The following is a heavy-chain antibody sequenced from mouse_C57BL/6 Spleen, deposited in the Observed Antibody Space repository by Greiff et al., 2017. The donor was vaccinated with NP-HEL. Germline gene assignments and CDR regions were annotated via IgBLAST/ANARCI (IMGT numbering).Heavy chain of an antibody. V-gene: IGHV1-82*01. Sequence: VQLQQSGPELVKPGASVKISCKASGYAFSSSWMNWVKQRPGKGLEWIGRIYPGDGDTNYNGKFKGKATLTADKSSSTAYMQLSSLTSEDSAVYFCARSGDIYYYGSSFAYWGQGTLVTVSA. D-gene: IGHD1-1*01. CDR3: ARSGDIYYYGSSFAY. CDR1: GYAFSSSW. J-gene: IGHJ3*01. CDR2: IYPGDGDT.